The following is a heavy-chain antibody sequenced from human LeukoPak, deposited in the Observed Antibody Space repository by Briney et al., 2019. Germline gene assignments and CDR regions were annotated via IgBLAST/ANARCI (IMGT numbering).Heavy chain of an antibody. J-gene: IGHJ4*02. V-gene: IGHV3-23*01. CDR2: ISGSGGST. CDR3: AKDPNWGQWLVGGGHFDY. Sequence: PGGSLRLSCAASGFTVSSNYMSWVRQAPGKGLEWVSAISGSGGSTYYADSVKGRFTISRDNSKNTLYLQMNSLRAEDTAVYYCAKDPNWGQWLVGGGHFDYWGQGTLVTVSS. CDR1: GFTVSSNY. D-gene: IGHD6-19*01.